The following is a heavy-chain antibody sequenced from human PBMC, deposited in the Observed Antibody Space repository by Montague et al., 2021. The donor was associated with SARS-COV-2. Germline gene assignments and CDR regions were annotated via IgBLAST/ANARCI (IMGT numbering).Heavy chain of an antibody. D-gene: IGHD3-9*01. CDR1: GGSFGSDNFF. CDR3: ARHRRYDVVTYYPDF. Sequence: SETLSLTCSVSGGSFGSDNFFWGWLRPPPGKRLEWIGVISNGGSTFDNLSLKGRVTISMHTSQNPLSLNVKSVTAADTAVYYCARHRRYDVVTYYPDFWGQGILVTVSS. J-gene: IGHJ4*02. CDR2: ISNGGST. V-gene: IGHV4-39*01.